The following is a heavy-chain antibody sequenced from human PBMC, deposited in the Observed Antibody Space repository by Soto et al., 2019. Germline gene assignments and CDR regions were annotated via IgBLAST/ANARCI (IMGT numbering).Heavy chain of an antibody. CDR1: GGSFRGYY. V-gene: IGHV4-34*01. CDR3: ARGSRVKIPAASGRDYYYQGLDV. Sequence: QVQLQQWGAGLLKPSETLSLTCAVYGGSFRGYYWSWIRQPPGKGLEWIGEINHRGSTNYNPSVKSRVTISVDTSKIQFSLKLNSVTAADTAVYYCARGSRVKIPAASGRDYYYQGLDVWGQGTAVTVSS. CDR2: INHRGST. J-gene: IGHJ6*02. D-gene: IGHD6-25*01.